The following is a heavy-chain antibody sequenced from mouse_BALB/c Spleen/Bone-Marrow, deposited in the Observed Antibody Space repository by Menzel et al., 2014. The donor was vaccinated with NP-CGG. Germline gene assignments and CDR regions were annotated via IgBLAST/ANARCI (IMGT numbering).Heavy chain of an antibody. V-gene: IGHV5-9-3*01. CDR3: ASPKMITTSFDF. CDR2: INSANAYI. CDR1: GFTFSTYA. J-gene: IGHJ1*01. D-gene: IGHD2-4*01. Sequence: DVHLVESGGGLVKPGASLKLSCAASGFTFSTYAMSWVRRTPEKRLERVATINSANAYIYYEARVKGRFTISRDNAKNTLYLQMISLRSEDAAMFYCASPKMITTSFDFWGEGTTVTVSS.